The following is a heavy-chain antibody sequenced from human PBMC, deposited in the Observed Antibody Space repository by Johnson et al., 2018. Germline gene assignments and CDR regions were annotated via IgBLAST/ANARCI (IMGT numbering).Heavy chain of an antibody. D-gene: IGHD6-19*01. Sequence: QVQLQQWGAGLLKSSETLSLTCAVYGGSFSGYYWSWIRQPPGKGLEWIGEINHRGSTNYNPSLKSRVTISEDTSKNQFSLKLSSVTAADTAVYYCAVSSGWYPEYFQHWGQGTLVTVSS. V-gene: IGHV4-34*01. J-gene: IGHJ1*01. CDR2: INHRGST. CDR1: GGSFSGYY. CDR3: AVSSGWYPEYFQH.